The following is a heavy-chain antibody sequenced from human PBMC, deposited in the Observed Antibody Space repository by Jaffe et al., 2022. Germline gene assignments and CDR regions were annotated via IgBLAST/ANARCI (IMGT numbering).Heavy chain of an antibody. D-gene: IGHD6-13*01. CDR2: IKQDGSEK. CDR3: ARDMKRGYSSSWPLGY. J-gene: IGHJ4*02. Sequence: EVQLVESGGGLVQPGGSLRLSCAASGFTFSSYWMSWVRQAPGKGLEWVANIKQDGSEKYYVDSVKGRFTISRDNAKNSLYLQMNSLRAEDTAVYYCARDMKRGYSSSWPLGYWGQGTLVTVSS. V-gene: IGHV3-7*01. CDR1: GFTFSSYW.